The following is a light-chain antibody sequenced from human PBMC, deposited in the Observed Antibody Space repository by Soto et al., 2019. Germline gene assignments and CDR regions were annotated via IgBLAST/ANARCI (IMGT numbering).Light chain of an antibody. CDR2: LGS. CDR3: MRALQTPFT. Sequence: DIVMTQSPLSLPVTPGEPASISCRSSQSLLHSNGYNYLDWDLQKPGQSPQLLIYLGSNRASGVPDRFSGSGSGTDFTLKISRVEAADVGVYYCMRALQTPFTFGPGTKVDIK. CDR1: QSLLHSNGYNY. V-gene: IGKV2-28*01. J-gene: IGKJ3*01.